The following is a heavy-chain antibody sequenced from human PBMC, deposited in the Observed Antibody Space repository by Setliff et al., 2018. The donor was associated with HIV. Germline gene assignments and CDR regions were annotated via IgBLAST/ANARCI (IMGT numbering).Heavy chain of an antibody. CDR3: ARVQLAYAAFDV. J-gene: IGHJ3*01. D-gene: IGHD2-2*01. CDR1: GDSITSNSYY. CDR2: IYFTGSS. V-gene: IGHV4-39*07. Sequence: SETLFLTCTVSGDSITSNSYYWGWIRQSPGKGLEWIGSIYFTGSSDNNPSLKSRVTLSVDTSKHQFSLKLSSVTAADTAVYYCARVQLAYAAFDVWGQGTMVTVSS.